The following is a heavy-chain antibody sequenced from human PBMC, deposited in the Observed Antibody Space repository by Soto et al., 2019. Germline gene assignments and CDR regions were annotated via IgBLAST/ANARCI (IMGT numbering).Heavy chain of an antibody. Sequence: QVQLVESGEGVVQLGRSLSLSCAASGFTFISYGMHWVRQAPGKGLEGVAVIWYDGSNKYYADSVKGRFTISRDNSKNTLYLQMNSLRAEDTAVYYCARTQRRGLLLTRYYYGMDVWGQGTTVTVSS. CDR2: IWYDGSNK. D-gene: IGHD3-22*01. CDR1: GFTFISYG. J-gene: IGHJ6*02. V-gene: IGHV3-33*01. CDR3: ARTQRRGLLLTRYYYGMDV.